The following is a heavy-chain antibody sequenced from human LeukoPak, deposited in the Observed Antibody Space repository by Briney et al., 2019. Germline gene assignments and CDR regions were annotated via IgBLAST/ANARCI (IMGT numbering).Heavy chain of an antibody. J-gene: IGHJ3*02. Sequence: GGSLRLSCVASGFTFSHSWMTWVRQAPGKGLEWVGHIKEDGSSQNYADSMKGRFTISRDNAKNSLYLQMNSLRAEDTAVYYCARDVPLVGAFDIWGQGTMVTVSS. D-gene: IGHD3-9*01. V-gene: IGHV3-7*01. CDR2: IKEDGSSQ. CDR1: GFTFSHSW. CDR3: ARDVPLVGAFDI.